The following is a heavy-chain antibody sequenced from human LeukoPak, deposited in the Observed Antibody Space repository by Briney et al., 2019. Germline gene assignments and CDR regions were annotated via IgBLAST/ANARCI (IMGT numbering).Heavy chain of an antibody. V-gene: IGHV1-8*03. D-gene: IGHD4-17*01. CDR3: ARGTVTTSLNYYYYYMDV. CDR1: GYTFTSYD. J-gene: IGHJ6*03. Sequence: ASVKVSCKASGYTFTSYDINWVRQATGQGLEWMGWMNPNSGNTGYAQKFQGRVTITRNTSISTAYMELSSLRSEDTAVYYCARGTVTTSLNYYYYYMDVWGKGTTVTVSS. CDR2: MNPNSGNT.